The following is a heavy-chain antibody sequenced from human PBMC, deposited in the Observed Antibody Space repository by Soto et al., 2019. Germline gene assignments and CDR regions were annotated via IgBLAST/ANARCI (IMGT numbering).Heavy chain of an antibody. J-gene: IGHJ4*02. CDR1: GGSISTYY. Sequence: SETLPLTYTVSGGSISTYYWSWIRQPPGKGLEWIGYIYYSGSTNYNPSLKSRVTISVDTSKNQFSLKLSSVTAADTAVYYCERDGFGDGYTLWAQGTLVTVSS. V-gene: IGHV4-59*01. CDR2: IYYSGST. D-gene: IGHD5-12*01. CDR3: ERDGFGDGYTL.